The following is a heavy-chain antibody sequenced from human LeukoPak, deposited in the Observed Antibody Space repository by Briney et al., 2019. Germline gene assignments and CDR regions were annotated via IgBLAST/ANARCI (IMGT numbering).Heavy chain of an antibody. V-gene: IGHV4-59*01. Sequence: PSETLSLTCTVSGGSISSYYWSWIRQPPGKGLEWVGYIYYSGSTNYNPSLKSRVPISVDTSKNQFSLKLSSVTAADTAVYYCARYPGWYSRAFDPWGQGTLVTVSS. J-gene: IGHJ5*02. CDR2: IYYSGST. D-gene: IGHD6-13*01. CDR1: GGSISSYY. CDR3: ARYPGWYSRAFDP.